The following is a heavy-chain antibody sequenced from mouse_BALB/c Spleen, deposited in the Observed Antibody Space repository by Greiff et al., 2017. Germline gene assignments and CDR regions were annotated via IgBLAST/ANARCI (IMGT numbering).Heavy chain of an antibody. V-gene: IGHV1-4*01. CDR2: INPSSGYT. CDR1: GYTFTSYT. D-gene: IGHD2-1*01. CDR3: ASYGNFYAMDY. Sequence: QVQLKQSGAELARPGASVKMSCKASGYTFTSYTMHWVKQRPGQGLEWIGYINPSSGYTNYNQKFKDKATLTADKSSSTAYMQLSSLTSEDSAVYYCASYGNFYAMDYWGQGTSVTVSS. J-gene: IGHJ4*01.